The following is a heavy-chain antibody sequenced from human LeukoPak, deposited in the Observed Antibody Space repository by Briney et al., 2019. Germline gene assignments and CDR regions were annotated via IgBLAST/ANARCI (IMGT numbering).Heavy chain of an antibody. CDR1: GFTFSSYA. CDR2: ISGSGGST. V-gene: IGHV3-23*01. CDR3: ARGSTHYDVLTGYHYYFDY. Sequence: GGSLRLSCAASGFTFSSYAMSWVGQAPGKGLEWVSAISGSGGSTYYADSVKGRFTISRDNSKNTLYLQMNSLRAEDTALYYCARGSTHYDVLTGYHYYFDYWGQGTLVTVSS. J-gene: IGHJ4*02. D-gene: IGHD3-9*01.